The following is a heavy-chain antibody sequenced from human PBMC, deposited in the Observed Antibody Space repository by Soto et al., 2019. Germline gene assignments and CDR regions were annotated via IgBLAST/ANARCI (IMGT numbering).Heavy chain of an antibody. D-gene: IGHD2-8*01. CDR3: ARDLGYCTNGVCLNYYYYYGMDV. CDR2: INPNSGGT. CDR1: GYTFTGYY. J-gene: IGHJ6*02. Sequence: ASVKVSCKASGYTFTGYYIHWVRQAPGQGLEWMGWINPNSGGTNYAQKFQGWVTMTRDTSISTAYMELSRLRSDDTAVYYCARDLGYCTNGVCLNYYYYYGMDVWGQGTTVTVSS. V-gene: IGHV1-2*04.